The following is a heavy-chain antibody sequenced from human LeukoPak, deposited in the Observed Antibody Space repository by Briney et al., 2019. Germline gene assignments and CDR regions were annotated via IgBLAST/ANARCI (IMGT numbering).Heavy chain of an antibody. CDR2: IYNIVRT. J-gene: IGHJ3*02. Sequence: SQTLSLTCTVSGDSLSSDYWGWIRQPPGKGLEWIGYIYNIVRTNYSPSLKSRVTISVDTSKNQFSLKLSSVTAADTAVYCCARDYAFDIWGQGTMVSVSS. V-gene: IGHV4-59*01. CDR1: GDSLSSDY. CDR3: ARDYAFDI.